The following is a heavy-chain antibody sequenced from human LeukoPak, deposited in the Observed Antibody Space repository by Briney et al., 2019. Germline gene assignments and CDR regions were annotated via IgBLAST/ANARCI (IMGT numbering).Heavy chain of an antibody. Sequence: ASVKVSCKVSGYTLTELSMHWVRQAPGKGLEWMGWISPYNGNTNYAQKLQGRVTMTTDTSTSTAYMELRSLRSDDTAVYYCARERHNVATITDYSAFDYWGQGTLVTVSS. CDR3: ARERHNVATITDYSAFDY. J-gene: IGHJ4*02. V-gene: IGHV1-18*01. CDR2: ISPYNGNT. D-gene: IGHD5-12*01. CDR1: GYTLTELS.